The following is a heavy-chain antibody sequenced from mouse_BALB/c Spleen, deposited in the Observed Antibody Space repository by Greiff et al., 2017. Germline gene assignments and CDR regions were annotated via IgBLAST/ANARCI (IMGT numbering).Heavy chain of an antibody. Sequence: DVQLQESGGGLVQPGGSMKLSCAASGFTFSDAWMHWVRQSPEKGLEWVAEIRSKANNHATYYAVSVKGRFTISRDDSKSSVYLQMNSLRAEDTGIYYCAWDYAMDYWGQGTSVTVSS. CDR1: GFTFSDAW. CDR3: AWDYAMDY. CDR2: IRSKANNHAT. J-gene: IGHJ4*01. V-gene: IGHV6-6*01.